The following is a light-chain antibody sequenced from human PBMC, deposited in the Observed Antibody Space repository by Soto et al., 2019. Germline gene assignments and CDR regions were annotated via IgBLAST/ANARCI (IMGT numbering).Light chain of an antibody. J-gene: IGLJ2*01. V-gene: IGLV6-57*04. Sequence: NFMLTQPHSVSESPGKTVTISCTRSTGSIANNYVQWYQQRPGSAPTAVIYENKLRPSVGPGRFSGSTDASSNSASLTISWLQTEDEADYYCQSYDADFVIFGGGTKLTVL. CDR1: TGSIANNY. CDR3: QSYDADFVI. CDR2: ENK.